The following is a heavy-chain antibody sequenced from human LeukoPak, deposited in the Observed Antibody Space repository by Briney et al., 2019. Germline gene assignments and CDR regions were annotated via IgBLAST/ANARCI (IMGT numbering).Heavy chain of an antibody. D-gene: IGHD3-10*01. J-gene: IGHJ4*02. CDR1: GGSISNYY. CDR3: ARDLSSRGVISLDY. Sequence: SETLSLTCTVSGGSISNYYWSWIRQPAGKGLEWIGRIYSDGRTNYDLSLSSRFAMSVDTSKNQFSLKLSSVTAADTAVYYCARDLSSRGVISLDYWGQGTLVTVSS. V-gene: IGHV4-4*07. CDR2: IYSDGRT.